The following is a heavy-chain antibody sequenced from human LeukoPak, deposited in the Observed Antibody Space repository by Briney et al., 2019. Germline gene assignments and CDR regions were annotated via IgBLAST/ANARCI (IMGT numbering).Heavy chain of an antibody. J-gene: IGHJ4*02. V-gene: IGHV3-30*18. CDR3: AKVRWGSDNALDS. CDR2: ISDDGTNK. CDR1: GFAFSNYG. D-gene: IGHD3-16*01. Sequence: PGRSLTLSCAASGFAFSNYGMHWVRQAPGKGLEWVSVISDDGTNKHYADSVKGRITISRDNSMNTLYLQMNSLTAEDTAVYYCAKVRWGSDNALDSWGQGTLVTGSS.